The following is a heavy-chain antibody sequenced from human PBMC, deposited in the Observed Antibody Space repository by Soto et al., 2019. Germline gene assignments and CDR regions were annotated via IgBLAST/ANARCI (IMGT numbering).Heavy chain of an antibody. Sequence: EVQLLESGGGLVQPGGSLRVSCAASGFSFSIYVMTWVRQAPGKGLEWVSSISSSGGTPYYEDSVKGRFTISRDNSKDTLFLQMHSLRAEDTAVYFCAKVLYDNSGYYYTDWGQGTLVTVSS. CDR2: ISSSGGTP. J-gene: IGHJ4*02. D-gene: IGHD3-22*01. V-gene: IGHV3-23*01. CDR1: GFSFSIYV. CDR3: AKVLYDNSGYYYTD.